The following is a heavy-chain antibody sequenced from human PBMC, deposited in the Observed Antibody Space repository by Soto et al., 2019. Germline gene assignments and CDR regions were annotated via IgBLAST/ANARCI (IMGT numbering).Heavy chain of an antibody. D-gene: IGHD2-8*01. CDR2: ISAYNGNT. CDR1: GYTFTSYG. V-gene: IGHV1-18*01. Sequence: VASVKVSCKASGYTFTSYGISWVRQAPGQGLEWMGWISAYNGNTNYAQKLQGRVTMTTDTSTSTAYMELRSLRSDDTAVYYCARTGSEMVYAPSYYHYGMDVWGQGTTVTVSS. CDR3: ARTGSEMVYAPSYYHYGMDV. J-gene: IGHJ6*02.